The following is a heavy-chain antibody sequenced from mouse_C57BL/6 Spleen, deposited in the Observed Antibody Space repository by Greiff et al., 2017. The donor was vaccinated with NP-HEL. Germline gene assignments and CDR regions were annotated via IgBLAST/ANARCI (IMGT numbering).Heavy chain of an antibody. J-gene: IGHJ4*01. D-gene: IGHD2-5*01. CDR2: IYPGDGDT. V-gene: IGHV1-82*01. CDR1: GYAFSSSW. Sequence: VQLQQSGPELVKPGASVKISCKASGYAFSSSWMNWVKQRPGKGLEWIGRIYPGDGDTNYNGKFKGKATLTADKSSSTAYMQLSSLTSEDSAVYFCAGAYYSKRYYAMDYWGQGTSVTVSS. CDR3: AGAYYSKRYYAMDY.